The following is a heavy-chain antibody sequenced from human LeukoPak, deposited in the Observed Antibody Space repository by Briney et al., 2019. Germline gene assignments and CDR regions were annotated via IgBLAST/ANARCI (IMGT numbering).Heavy chain of an antibody. J-gene: IGHJ4*02. CDR1: GFTFRSYT. CDR2: INSGSLYI. D-gene: IGHD3-10*01. V-gene: IGHV3-21*01. CDR3: TRTHYPDYFDY. Sequence: GGSLRLSCAASGFTFRSYTMNWVRQAPGKGLEWVSSINSGSLYIYYADSLKGRFTISRDNAKNSLYLQLNSLTAEDTAVYYCTRTHYPDYFDYWGQGTLVTASS.